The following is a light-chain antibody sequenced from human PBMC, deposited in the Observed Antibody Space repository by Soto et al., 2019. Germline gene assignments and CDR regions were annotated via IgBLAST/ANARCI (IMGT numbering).Light chain of an antibody. V-gene: IGKV3-15*01. CDR2: DTS. Sequence: EVLMTQSPATLSVSPGAGVTLSCTANQGIGDTVAWYQNKTGQTTRLLIYDTSTRDTGVPARVSGSRSGQEVTLTINSLQSEDFAIYECQPYNNWPLTFGGGTKVDIK. J-gene: IGKJ4*01. CDR3: QPYNNWPLT. CDR1: QGIGDT.